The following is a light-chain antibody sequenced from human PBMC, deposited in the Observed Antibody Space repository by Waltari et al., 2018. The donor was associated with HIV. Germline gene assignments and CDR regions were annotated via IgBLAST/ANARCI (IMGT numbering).Light chain of an antibody. CDR3: AAWDDRLSGL. CDR1: SSNIGLYH. CDR2: RDN. V-gene: IGLV1-47*01. J-gene: IGLJ2*01. Sequence: QSVLTQPPSASGTPGQRVTISCSGGSSNIGLYHVYWYQQFPGTAPKLLLYRDNQRPPVVPDRFSGSKSGTSASLVISGLRSEDEADYYCAAWDDRLSGLFGGGTKVTVL.